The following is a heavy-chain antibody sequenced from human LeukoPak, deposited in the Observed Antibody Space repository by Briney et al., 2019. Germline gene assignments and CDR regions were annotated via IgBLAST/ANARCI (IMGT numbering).Heavy chain of an antibody. Sequence: GGSLRLSCAASGFTFSSYTMTWVRQAPGKGLEWVSAISGSGGSTYYADSVKGRFTISRDNSKNTLYLQMNSLRAEDTAVYYCARDLTGDAYFDYWGQGTLVTVSS. CDR2: ISGSGGST. V-gene: IGHV3-23*01. D-gene: IGHD7-27*01. CDR3: ARDLTGDAYFDY. J-gene: IGHJ4*02. CDR1: GFTFSSYT.